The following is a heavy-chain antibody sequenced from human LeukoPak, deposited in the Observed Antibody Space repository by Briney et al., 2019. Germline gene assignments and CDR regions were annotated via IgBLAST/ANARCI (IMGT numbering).Heavy chain of an antibody. Sequence: PGGSLRLSCAASGFTFSSYAMSWVRQAPGKGLEWVSAISGSGGSTYYADSVKGRFTISRDNSKNTLYLQMNSLRAEDTAVYYCAKDYSYYYGSGSYYTDYWGQGTLVTVSS. CDR1: GFTFSSYA. V-gene: IGHV3-23*01. J-gene: IGHJ4*02. CDR2: ISGSGGST. D-gene: IGHD3-10*01. CDR3: AKDYSYYYGSGSYYTDY.